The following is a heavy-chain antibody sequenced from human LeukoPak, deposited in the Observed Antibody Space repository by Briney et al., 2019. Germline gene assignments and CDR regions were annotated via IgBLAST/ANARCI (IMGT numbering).Heavy chain of an antibody. D-gene: IGHD3-9*01. CDR3: ARSRPTGGYYDILTGSYPYYYYMDV. CDR2: IIPILGIA. Sequence: SVKVSCKASGGTFSSYAISWVRQAPGQGLEWMGRIIPILGIANYAQKFQGRVTITADKSTSTAYMELSSLRSEDTAVYYCARSRPTGGYYDILTGSYPYYYYMDVWGKGTTVTVSS. J-gene: IGHJ6*03. CDR1: GGTFSSYA. V-gene: IGHV1-69*04.